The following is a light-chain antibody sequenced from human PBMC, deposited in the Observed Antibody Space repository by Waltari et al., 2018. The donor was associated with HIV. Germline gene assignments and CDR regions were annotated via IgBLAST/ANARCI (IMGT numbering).Light chain of an antibody. CDR2: EDS. CDR3: YSTDSSGYPL. V-gene: IGLV3-10*01. Sequence: SYELPQPPSVSVSPGQAARITCAGDALPNKYAYWYQQKSGQAPVLVIYEDSERPSGIPGRFSGSSSGKMATLTISGAQVEDEADYYCYSTDSSGYPLFGGGTKLTVL. CDR1: ALPNKY. J-gene: IGLJ2*01.